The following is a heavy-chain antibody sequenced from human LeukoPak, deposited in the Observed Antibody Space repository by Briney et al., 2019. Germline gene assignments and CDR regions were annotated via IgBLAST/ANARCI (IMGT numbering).Heavy chain of an antibody. J-gene: IGHJ4*02. Sequence: SETLSLTCTVSGYSISSGYYWGWIRQPPGKGLEWIGSIYHSGSTYYNPSLKSRVTISVDTSKTQFSLKLSSVTAADTPVYYCARARGGRDGYNLHFDYWGQGTLVTVSS. V-gene: IGHV4-38-2*02. CDR2: IYHSGST. CDR1: GYSISSGYY. D-gene: IGHD5-24*01. CDR3: ARARGGRDGYNLHFDY.